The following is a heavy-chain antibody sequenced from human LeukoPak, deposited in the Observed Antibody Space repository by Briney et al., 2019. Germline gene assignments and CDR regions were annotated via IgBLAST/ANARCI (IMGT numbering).Heavy chain of an antibody. D-gene: IGHD2-15*01. J-gene: IGHJ4*02. V-gene: IGHV3-30*18. CDR3: AKEDCSGGACYSLDY. CDR2: VSYDGSSK. Sequence: GGTLRLSCAASGFTFSSYDMHWVRQAPAKGLEGVAVVSYDGSSKYYADAVNGRFTISRDNSKDTVYLQMNSLRAEDTAVYHCAKEDCSGGACYSLDYWGQGTLMTVSS. CDR1: GFTFSSYD.